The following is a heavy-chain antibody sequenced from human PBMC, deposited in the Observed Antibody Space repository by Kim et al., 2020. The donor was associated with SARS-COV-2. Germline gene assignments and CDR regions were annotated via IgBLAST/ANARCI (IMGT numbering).Heavy chain of an antibody. CDR3: ARSLLSGYDDY. D-gene: IGHD5-12*01. V-gene: IGHV4-31*02. Sequence: TYYNPSLKSRVTISVDTSKNQFSLKLSSVTAADTAVYYCARSLLSGYDDYWGQGTLVTVSS. J-gene: IGHJ4*02. CDR2: T.